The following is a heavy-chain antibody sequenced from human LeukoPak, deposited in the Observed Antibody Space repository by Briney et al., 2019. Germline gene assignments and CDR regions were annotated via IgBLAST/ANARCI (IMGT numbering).Heavy chain of an antibody. J-gene: IGHJ4*02. CDR3: AVWVVAATGFDY. CDR2: INPNSGGT. D-gene: IGHD2-15*01. V-gene: IGHV1-2*02. CDR1: GYTFTGYY. Sequence: ASVKVFCKASGYTFTGYYMHWVRQAPGQGLEWMGWINPNSGGTNYAQKFQGRVTMTRDTSISTAYMELSRLRSDDTAVYYCAVWVVAATGFDYWGQGTLVTVSS.